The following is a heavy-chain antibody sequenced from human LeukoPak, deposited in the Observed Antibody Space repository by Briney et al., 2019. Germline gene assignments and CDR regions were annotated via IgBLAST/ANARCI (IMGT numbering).Heavy chain of an antibody. J-gene: IGHJ4*02. V-gene: IGHV4-39*01. CDR1: GGSISSSSYY. Sequence: SETLSLTCTVSGGSISSSSYYWGWIRQPPGKGLEWIGSIYYSGSTYYNPSLKSRVTISVDTSKNQFSLKLSSVTAADTAVYYCARRQESELRDGRIGYYFDYWGQGTLVTVSS. CDR3: ARRQESELRDGRIGYYFDY. D-gene: IGHD1-26*01. CDR2: IYYSGST.